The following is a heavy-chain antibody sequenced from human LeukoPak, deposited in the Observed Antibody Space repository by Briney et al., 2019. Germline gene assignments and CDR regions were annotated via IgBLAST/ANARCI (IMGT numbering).Heavy chain of an antibody. J-gene: IGHJ4*02. CDR1: GFTFSSYA. Sequence: GGSLRLSCAASGFTFSSYAMSWVRQAPGKGLEWVSGISGSGGSTFYADSVKGRFTISRDSSKNTLYLEMNSPRAEDTAVYYCAKDLFDGNPLFHFDYWGQGTLVTVSS. V-gene: IGHV3-23*01. D-gene: IGHD4-23*01. CDR2: ISGSGGST. CDR3: AKDLFDGNPLFHFDY.